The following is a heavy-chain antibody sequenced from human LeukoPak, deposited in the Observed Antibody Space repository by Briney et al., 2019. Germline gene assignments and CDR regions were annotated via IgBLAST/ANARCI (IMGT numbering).Heavy chain of an antibody. CDR1: GGSISSYY. D-gene: IGHD3-10*01. CDR2: IYYSGST. Sequence: PSETLSLTCTISGGSISSYYWSWIRQPPGKGLEWIGYIYYSGSTNNNPSLKSRVTIAVDTSKNQFSLNLRSVTAVDTAVYYCARVEEGYGSGRRENYYYYMDVWGKGTTVTISS. CDR3: ARVEEGYGSGRRENYYYYMDV. J-gene: IGHJ6*03. V-gene: IGHV4-59*01.